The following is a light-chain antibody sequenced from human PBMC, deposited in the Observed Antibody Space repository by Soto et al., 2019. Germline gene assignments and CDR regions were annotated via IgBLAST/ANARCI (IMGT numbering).Light chain of an antibody. CDR3: SSYTTTSTWV. Sequence: QSVLTQPASVSGSPGQSITLSCTGTITDVGSSNYVSWYKQHPGKAPKLMIYDVSNWPSGVSNRFSGSKSGNTASLTISGLQAEDEADYYCSSYTTTSTWVFGGGTKLTVL. J-gene: IGLJ2*01. CDR1: ITDVGSSNY. CDR2: DVS. V-gene: IGLV2-14*01.